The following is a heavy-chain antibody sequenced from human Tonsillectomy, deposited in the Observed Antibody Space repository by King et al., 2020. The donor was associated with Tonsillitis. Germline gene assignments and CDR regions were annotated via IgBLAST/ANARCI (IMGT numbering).Heavy chain of an antibody. D-gene: IGHD4-17*01. CDR1: GFTFSDYS. CDR3: ARDPTPYGGGYFDY. J-gene: IGHJ4*02. Sequence: VQLVQSGGGLVKPGGSLRLSCAASGFTFSDYSMSWVRQAPGKGLEWVSSISSSSRSIYYADSVKGRFTISRDNAKNSLFLQMNSLRAADTAVYYCARDPTPYGGGYFDYGGQGTLVTVSS. CDR2: ISSSSRSI. V-gene: IGHV3-21*01.